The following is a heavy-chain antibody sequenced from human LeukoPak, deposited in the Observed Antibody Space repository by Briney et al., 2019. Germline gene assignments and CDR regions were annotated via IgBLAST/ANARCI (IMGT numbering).Heavy chain of an antibody. CDR1: GSTLSDLS. CDR2: SDPEDGET. D-gene: IGHD2-21*02. V-gene: IGHV1-24*01. Sequence: ASVKVSCKVSGSTLSDLSIHWVRQAPGKGLEYVGGSDPEDGETFHAQNFQGRVTMTEATSIDTAYMELSSLRSEDTAVYYCVTDRARLFWYFDLWGRGTLVTVSS. J-gene: IGHJ2*01. CDR3: VTDRARLFWYFDL.